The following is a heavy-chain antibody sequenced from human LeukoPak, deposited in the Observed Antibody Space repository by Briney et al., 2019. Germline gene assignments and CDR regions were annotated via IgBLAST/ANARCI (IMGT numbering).Heavy chain of an antibody. J-gene: IGHJ6*02. Sequence: PSETLSLTCPVSGGSISSGGYYWSWIRQHRGKGLEWIGYINYSGCTYYNPSLKSRVTISVDTSKNQFSLKLSSVTAADTAVYYCARSGSIQAHRRVVPAVYYGMDGWGQGSTVSDCS. CDR1: GGSISSGGYY. D-gene: IGHD2-2*01. CDR2: INYSGCT. V-gene: IGHV4-31*03. CDR3: ARSGSIQAHRRVVPAVYYGMDG.